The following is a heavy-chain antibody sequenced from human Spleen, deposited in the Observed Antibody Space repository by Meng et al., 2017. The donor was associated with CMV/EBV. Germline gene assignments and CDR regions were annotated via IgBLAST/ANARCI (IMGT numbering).Heavy chain of an antibody. CDR2: IFQSGTT. D-gene: IGHD5-24*01. CDR1: GDSSDSGYY. V-gene: IGHV4-38-2*02. J-gene: IGHJ4*02. Sequence: SETLSLTCTVSGDSSDSGYYRGWIRQPPGKGLEWIGSIFQSGTTYNNPSLQRRVTMSVDTSKNQFSLKLTSVTAADTAVYYCARQDDYPLFSLDYWGQGTLVTVSS. CDR3: ARQDDYPLFSLDY.